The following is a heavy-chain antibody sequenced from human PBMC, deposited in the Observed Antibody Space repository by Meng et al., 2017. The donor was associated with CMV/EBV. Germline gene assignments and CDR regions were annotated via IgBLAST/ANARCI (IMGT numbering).Heavy chain of an antibody. J-gene: IGHJ6*02. D-gene: IGHD3-3*01. CDR3: ARDIITIFGVVKGGMDV. V-gene: IGHV1-69*04. Sequence: SVKVSCKASGGTFSSYTISWVRQAPGQGLEWMGRIIPILGIANYAQKFQGRATITADKSTSTAYMELSSLRSEDTAVYYCARDIITIFGVVKGGMDVWGQGTTVTVSS. CDR1: GGTFSSYT. CDR2: IIPILGIA.